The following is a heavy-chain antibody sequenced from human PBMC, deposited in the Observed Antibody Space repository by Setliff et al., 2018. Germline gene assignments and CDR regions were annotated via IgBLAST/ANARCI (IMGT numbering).Heavy chain of an antibody. CDR2: VYYSGTA. CDR3: ARGGTFRYFDF. CDR1: GDSISDAS. D-gene: IGHD5-12*01. V-gene: IGHV4-59*01. Sequence: PSETLSHTCTVSGDSISDASIMAWIRQPPGKGLEFIGYVYYSGTANYSPSLRSRLTISVDTSKDQFSLKLRSVTAADTAVYYCARGGTFRYFDFWGQGAPVTVSS. J-gene: IGHJ4*02.